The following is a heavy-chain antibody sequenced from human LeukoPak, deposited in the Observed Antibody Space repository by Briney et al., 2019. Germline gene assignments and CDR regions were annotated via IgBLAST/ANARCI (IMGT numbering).Heavy chain of an antibody. D-gene: IGHD6-13*01. Sequence: PGGSLRLSCAASGFTFSSYWMSWVRQAPGKGLEWLANIKQDGSEKYYVDSVKGRFTISRDSAKNSLYLQMNSLRAEDTAVYYCARAPVTAASGPGGYWGQGTLVTVSS. CDR2: IKQDGSEK. J-gene: IGHJ4*02. V-gene: IGHV3-7*01. CDR1: GFTFSSYW. CDR3: ARAPVTAASGPGGY.